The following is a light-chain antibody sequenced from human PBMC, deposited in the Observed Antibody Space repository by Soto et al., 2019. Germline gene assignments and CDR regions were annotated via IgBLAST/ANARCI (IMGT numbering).Light chain of an antibody. CDR2: QAS. CDR1: ESISSW. V-gene: IGKV1-5*03. J-gene: IGKJ4*01. CDR3: QQYSSYPVT. Sequence: DIQMTQSPSNLSASVGDRVTITCRASESISSWLAWCQQKPGKAPKPLIYQASNLESGVPSRFSGSGSGTEFTLTISSLQPDDHAAYYCQQYSSYPVTFGRGTKVELK.